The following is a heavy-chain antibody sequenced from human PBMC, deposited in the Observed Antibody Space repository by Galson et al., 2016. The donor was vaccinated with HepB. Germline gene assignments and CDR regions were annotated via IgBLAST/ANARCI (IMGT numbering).Heavy chain of an antibody. J-gene: IGHJ4*02. CDR2: ISSSSSYI. V-gene: IGHV3-21*01. D-gene: IGHD3-9*01. CDR3: ARDPPGYFDWPFDY. CDR1: GFTFSSYS. Sequence: SLRLSCAASGFTFSSYSMNWVRQAPGKGLEWVSSISSSSSYIYYADSVKGRFTISRDNAKNSLYLQMNSLRAEDTAVYYCARDPPGYFDWPFDYWGQGTLVTVSS.